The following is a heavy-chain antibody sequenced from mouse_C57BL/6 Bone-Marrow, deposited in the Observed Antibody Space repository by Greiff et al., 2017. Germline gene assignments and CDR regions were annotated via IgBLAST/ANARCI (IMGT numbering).Heavy chain of an antibody. Sequence: QVQLKESGAELARPGASVKLSCKASGYTFTSYGISWVKQRTGQGLEWIGEIYPRNGNTYYNEKFKGKATLTADKSSSTAYMELRSLTSEDSAVYFCATTAQARLDYWGQGTLVTVSA. D-gene: IGHD3-2*02. CDR2: IYPRNGNT. J-gene: IGHJ3*01. V-gene: IGHV1-81*01. CDR1: GYTFTSYG. CDR3: ATTAQARLDY.